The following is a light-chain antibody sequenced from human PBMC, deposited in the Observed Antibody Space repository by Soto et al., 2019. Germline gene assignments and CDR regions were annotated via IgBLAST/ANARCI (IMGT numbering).Light chain of an antibody. V-gene: IGKV1-39*01. CDR3: QQSYSSTWT. J-gene: IGKJ1*01. CDR1: QGISTY. CDR2: AAS. Sequence: DIQMTQSPSSLSASVGDRVAITCGASQGISTYLNWYQKKPGKAPKLLIYAASSLQSGVPSRFSGSGSETDFTLTISSLQPEDFATYSCQQSYSSTWTSGQGTKVDI.